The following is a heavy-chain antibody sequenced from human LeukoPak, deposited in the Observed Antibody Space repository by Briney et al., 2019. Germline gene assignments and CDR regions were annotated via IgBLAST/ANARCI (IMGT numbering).Heavy chain of an antibody. V-gene: IGHV4-30-4*01. J-gene: IGHJ4*02. D-gene: IGHD3-10*01. CDR3: ARGKSTVRGVPSYFDY. CDR2: IYYSGST. CDR1: GGSISSGDYY. Sequence: SQTLSLTCTVSGGSISSGDYYWSWIRQPPGKGLEWIGYIYYSGSTYYNPSLKSRVTISVDTSKNQFSLKLSSVTAADTAVYYCARGKSTVRGVPSYFDYWGQGTLVTVSS.